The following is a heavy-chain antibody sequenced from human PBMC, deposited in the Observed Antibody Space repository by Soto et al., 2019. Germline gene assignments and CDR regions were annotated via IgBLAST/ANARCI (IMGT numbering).Heavy chain of an antibody. CDR1: GGSISSGGYS. J-gene: IGHJ5*02. CDR2: IYHSGST. D-gene: IGHD3-9*01. V-gene: IGHV4-30-2*01. CDR3: ARGLGYYDIWTGYPTLGVGCDP. Sequence: LSLPCAFSGGSISSGGYSWSWIRQPPGKGLEGIGYIYHSGSTYYNPSLKRRFSISVDRSKNQFSLKPRSVTAADTAVHYSARGLGYYDIWTGYPTLGVGCDPWGQGSLFTVSS.